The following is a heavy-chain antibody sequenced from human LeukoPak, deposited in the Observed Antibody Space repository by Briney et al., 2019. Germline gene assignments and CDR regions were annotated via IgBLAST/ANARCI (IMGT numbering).Heavy chain of an antibody. J-gene: IGHJ4*02. CDR1: GGSISSYY. V-gene: IGHV4-59*12. Sequence: SETLSLTCTVSGGSISSYYWSWIRQPPGKGLEWIGYIYYSGSTNYNPSLKSRVTISVDTSKNQFSLKLSSVTAADTAVYYCARYGYSSSWYYFDYWGQGTLVTVSS. D-gene: IGHD6-13*01. CDR3: ARYGYSSSWYYFDY. CDR2: IYYSGST.